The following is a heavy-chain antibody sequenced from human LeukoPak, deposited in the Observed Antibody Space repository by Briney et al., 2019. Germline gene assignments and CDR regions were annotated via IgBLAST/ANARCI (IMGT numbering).Heavy chain of an antibody. CDR2: ISNNGGYT. J-gene: IGHJ4*02. V-gene: IGHV3-23*01. CDR1: GFTFSNYA. CDR3: AKQLGYCSDGSCYFPY. Sequence: PGGSLRLSCAASGFTFSNYAMSWVRQAPGKGLEWVSAISNNGGYTYYADSVQGRFTISRDNSKSTLCPQMNSLRAEDTAVYYCAKQLGYCSDGSCYFPYWGQGTLVTVSS. D-gene: IGHD2-15*01.